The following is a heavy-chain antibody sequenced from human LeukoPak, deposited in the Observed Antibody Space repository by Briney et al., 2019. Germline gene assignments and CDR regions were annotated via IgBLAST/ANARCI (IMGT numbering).Heavy chain of an antibody. J-gene: IGHJ3*02. V-gene: IGHV4-34*01. D-gene: IGHD3-22*01. CDR1: GGSFSGYY. CDR2: INHSGST. Sequence: SETLSLTCAVYGGSFSGYYWSWIRQPPGKGLEWIGEINHSGSTNYNPSLKSRVTISVDTSKNQFSLKLSSVTAADTAVYYCARGNYDDAFDIWGQGTMVTVSS. CDR3: ARGNYDDAFDI.